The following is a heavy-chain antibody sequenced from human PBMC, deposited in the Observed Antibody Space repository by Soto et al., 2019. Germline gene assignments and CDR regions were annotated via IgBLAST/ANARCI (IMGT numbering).Heavy chain of an antibody. J-gene: IGHJ4*02. Sequence: QVQLQQWGAGLLKPSETLSLTCAVYGGSFSGYYWSWIRQPPGKGLEWIGEINHSGSTNYNPSLKSRVTISVDTSKNQFSLKLSSVTAADTAVYYFARDRRRYYYDSSGYYFGYWGQGTLVTVSS. D-gene: IGHD3-22*01. CDR1: GGSFSGYY. V-gene: IGHV4-34*01. CDR3: ARDRRRYYYDSSGYYFGY. CDR2: INHSGST.